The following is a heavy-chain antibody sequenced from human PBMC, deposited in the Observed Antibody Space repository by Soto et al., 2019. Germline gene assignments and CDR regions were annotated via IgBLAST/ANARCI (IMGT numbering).Heavy chain of an antibody. D-gene: IGHD6-25*01. CDR2: IYYSGST. CDR1: GGSISSSSYY. V-gene: IGHV4-39*01. Sequence: SETLSLTCTVSGGSISSSSYYWGWIRQPPGKGLEWIGSIYYSGSTYYNPSLKSRVTISVDTSKNQFSLKLSSVTAADTAVYYCARRFQGLNYYGMDVWGQGTTVTVSS. CDR3: ARRFQGLNYYGMDV. J-gene: IGHJ6*02.